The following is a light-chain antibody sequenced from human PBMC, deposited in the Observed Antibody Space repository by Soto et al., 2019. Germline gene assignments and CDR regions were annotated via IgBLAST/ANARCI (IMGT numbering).Light chain of an antibody. V-gene: IGKV1-5*03. J-gene: IGKJ1*01. Sequence: DIQLTQSPSTLSASVGDRVTITCRASQSIGVLLTWYQQKPGKAPKFLIYKTSTLESGVPSRFSGSGSGTEFTLTISSLQPDDFATYHCQYYGNYSWTFGQGTKVEIK. CDR2: KTS. CDR3: QYYGNYSWT. CDR1: QSIGVL.